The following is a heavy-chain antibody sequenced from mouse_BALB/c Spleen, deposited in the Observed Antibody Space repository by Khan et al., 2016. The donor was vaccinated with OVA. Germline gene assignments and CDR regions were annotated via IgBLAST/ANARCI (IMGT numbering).Heavy chain of an antibody. CDR3: AREWAAWFPY. CDR2: IYPGSDNT. J-gene: IGHJ3*01. CDR1: GYTFTDYY. V-gene: IGHV1-77*01. Sequence: VELVESGAELARPGASVTLSCKASGYTFTDYYINWMRQRTGQGLEWIGEIYPGSDNTYYNEKFKGKATLTADKSSSTAYMQLSRLISEDSAVYFCAREWAAWFPYWGQGTLVTVSA.